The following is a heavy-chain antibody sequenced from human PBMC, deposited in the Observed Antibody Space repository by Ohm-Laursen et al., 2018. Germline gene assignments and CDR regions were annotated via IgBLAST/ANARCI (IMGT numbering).Heavy chain of an antibody. D-gene: IGHD3-22*01. CDR3: AKDHYYDSSGYYGLYFQH. CDR1: GFTFDDYA. V-gene: IGHV3-9*01. Sequence: SPRLSCSASGFTFDDYAMHWVRQVPGKGLEWVSGISWDSGTIDYADSVKGRFTISRDNAKNSLYLQMNSLRADDTALYYCAKDHYYDSSGYYGLYFQHWGQGTLVTVSS. J-gene: IGHJ1*01. CDR2: ISWDSGTI.